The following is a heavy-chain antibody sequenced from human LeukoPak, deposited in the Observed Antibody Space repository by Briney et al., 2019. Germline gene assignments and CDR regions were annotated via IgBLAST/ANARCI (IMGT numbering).Heavy chain of an antibody. D-gene: IGHD3-22*01. Sequence: PGGSLRLSCAASGFTFSDYYMSWIRQAPGMGLEWVSYISSSGSTIYYADSVKGRFTISRDNAKNSLYLQMNSLRAEDTAVYYCAGAKRYSSGYYYRYYFDYWGQGTLVTVSS. CDR3: AGAKRYSSGYYYRYYFDY. CDR1: GFTFSDYY. V-gene: IGHV3-11*01. CDR2: ISSSGSTI. J-gene: IGHJ4*02.